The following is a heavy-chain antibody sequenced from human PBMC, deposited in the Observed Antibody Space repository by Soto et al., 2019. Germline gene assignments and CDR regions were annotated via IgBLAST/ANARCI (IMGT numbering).Heavy chain of an antibody. J-gene: IGHJ2*01. CDR2: VDHSGST. V-gene: IGHV4-34*01. CDR1: GGSFSGYF. D-gene: IGHD4-17*01. CDR3: ARSGRSDYRRYFDL. Sequence: QVQLQQWGAGLLKPSETLSLTCAVYGGSFSGYFWTWIRQSPGRGLEWIGEVDHSGSTNYNPPLMTLVYISLDTSKTQFSLKMTSVTAADTAVYYSARSGRSDYRRYFDLWGRGTLVTVSS.